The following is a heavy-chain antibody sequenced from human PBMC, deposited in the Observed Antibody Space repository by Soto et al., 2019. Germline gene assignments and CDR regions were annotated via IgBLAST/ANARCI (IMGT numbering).Heavy chain of an antibody. J-gene: IGHJ4*02. V-gene: IGHV3-15*05. CDR2: IKSKSAGETT. D-gene: IGHD1-26*01. CDR3: STGSPFSGSVFDY. CDR1: GFSFSTTW. Sequence: PVGSLILSCAASGFSFSTTWMAWVRPAPGKGLEWVGRIKSKSAGETTDYADPVKGRFTISRDDSKDTLYLHMDSLETGDTAVYYCSTGSPFSGSVFDYWGQGTLVTVSS.